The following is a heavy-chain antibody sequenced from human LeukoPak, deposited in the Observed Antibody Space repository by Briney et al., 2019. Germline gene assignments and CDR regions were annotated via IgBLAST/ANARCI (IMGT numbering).Heavy chain of an antibody. D-gene: IGHD6-13*01. J-gene: IGHJ4*02. CDR2: IYSGGTT. V-gene: IGHV3-53*01. CDR3: ARGGYSSSWYHFDY. CDR1: GFTVSSNY. Sequence: GGSLRLSCAASGFTVSSNYMSWVRQAPGKGLEWVSVIYSGGTTDYADSVKGRFTISRDNSKNTLFLQMNSLRAEDTAVYYCARGGYSSSWYHFDYWGQGTLVTVSS.